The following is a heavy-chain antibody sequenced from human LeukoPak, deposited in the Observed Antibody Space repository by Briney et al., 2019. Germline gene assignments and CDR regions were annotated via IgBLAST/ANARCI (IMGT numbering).Heavy chain of an antibody. CDR2: ISGSGGST. V-gene: IGHV3-23*01. J-gene: IGHJ4*02. CDR1: GFTFSSYA. CDR3: AKNAEYYYDSSGYSDH. Sequence: PGGSLRLSCAASGFTFSSYAMSWVRQAPGKGLEWVSAISGSGGSTYYADSVKGRFTISRDNSKNTLYLQMNSLRAEDTAVYYCAKNAEYYYDSSGYSDHWGQGTLVTVSS. D-gene: IGHD3-22*01.